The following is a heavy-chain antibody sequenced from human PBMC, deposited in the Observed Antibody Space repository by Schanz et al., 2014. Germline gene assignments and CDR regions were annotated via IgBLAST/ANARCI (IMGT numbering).Heavy chain of an antibody. D-gene: IGHD1-26*01. J-gene: IGHJ4*02. CDR3: AKYGTGKGVSFEY. Sequence: VQLLESGGGLVQPGGSLRLSCAASGFTFSTYAMSWVRQAPGKGLEWVAIIWFDGSNKYYADSVKGRFTISRDNAKNSLYLQMNSLTAEDTAVYYCAKYGTGKGVSFEYWGQGTLVTVSS. V-gene: IGHV3-33*03. CDR2: IWFDGSNK. CDR1: GFTFSTYA.